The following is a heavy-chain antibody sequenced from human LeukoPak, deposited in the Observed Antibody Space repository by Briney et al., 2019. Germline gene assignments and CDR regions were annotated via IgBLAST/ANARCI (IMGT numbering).Heavy chain of an antibody. D-gene: IGHD4-23*01. J-gene: IGHJ3*02. Sequence: SETLSLTCAVYGGSFSGYYWSWIRQPPGKGLEWIGEINHSGSTNYNPSLKSRVTISVDTSKNQFSLKLSSVTAADTAVYYCARHSVAGAFDIWGQGTMVTVSS. CDR1: GGSFSGYY. V-gene: IGHV4-34*01. CDR3: ARHSVAGAFDI. CDR2: INHSGST.